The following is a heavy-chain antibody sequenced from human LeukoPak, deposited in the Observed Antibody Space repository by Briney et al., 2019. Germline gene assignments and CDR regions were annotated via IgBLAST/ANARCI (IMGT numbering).Heavy chain of an antibody. CDR3: ARRCYGSGRALPYGMDV. V-gene: IGHV3-7*01. J-gene: IGHJ6*02. Sequence: PGGSLRLSCAASGFTFTKYWMTWVRQAPGKGLEWVGNIKQDGSDKNYMDSVKGRFTISRDNTKNSVYLQMSSLRAEDTAVYYCARRCYGSGRALPYGMDVWGQGTTVTVSS. D-gene: IGHD3-10*01. CDR1: GFTFTKYW. CDR2: IKQDGSDK.